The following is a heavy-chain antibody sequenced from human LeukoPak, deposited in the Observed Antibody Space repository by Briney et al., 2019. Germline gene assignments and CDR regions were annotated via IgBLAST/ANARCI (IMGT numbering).Heavy chain of an antibody. V-gene: IGHV4-39*07. Sequence: SETLSLTCTVSGGSISSSSYYWGWIRQPPGKGLEWIGSIYYSGSTYYNPSLKSRVTISVDTSKNQFSLKLSSVTAADTAVYYCARGWFGELLCDYWGQGTLVTVSS. CDR2: IYYSGST. CDR3: ARGWFGELLCDY. CDR1: GGSISSSSYY. J-gene: IGHJ4*02. D-gene: IGHD3-10*01.